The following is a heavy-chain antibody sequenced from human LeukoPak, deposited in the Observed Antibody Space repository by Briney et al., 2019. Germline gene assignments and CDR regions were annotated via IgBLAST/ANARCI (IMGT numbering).Heavy chain of an antibody. D-gene: IGHD1-26*01. CDR1: GFTFSDYY. J-gene: IGHJ4*02. CDR3: ARISGSYVFDY. V-gene: IGHV3-11*03. CDR2: ISSSTYT. Sequence: PGRSLRLSCAASGFTFSDYYMSWIRQAPGKGLEWVSYISSSTYTNYADSVKGRFTISRDNAKNSMYLQMNSLRAEDTAVYYCARISGSYVFDYWGQGTLVTVSS.